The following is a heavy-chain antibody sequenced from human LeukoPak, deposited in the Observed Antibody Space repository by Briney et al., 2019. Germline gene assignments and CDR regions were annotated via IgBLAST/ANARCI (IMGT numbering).Heavy chain of an antibody. CDR1: GYTFTSYY. CDR3: ARPYYYYGSGYPPGDY. CDR2: ITASGGST. V-gene: IGHV1-46*01. Sequence: ASVKVSCKASGYTFTSYYMHWVRQAPGQGLEWMGIITASGGSTSYAQKFQGRVTMTRDTSTSTVYMELSSLRSEDTAVYYCARPYYYYGSGYPPGDYWGQGTLVTVSS. D-gene: IGHD3-22*01. J-gene: IGHJ4*02.